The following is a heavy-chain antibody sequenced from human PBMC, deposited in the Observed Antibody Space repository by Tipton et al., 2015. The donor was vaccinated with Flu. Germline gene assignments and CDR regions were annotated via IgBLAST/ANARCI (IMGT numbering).Heavy chain of an antibody. CDR2: ISSSGNTI. J-gene: IGHJ4*02. Sequence: SLRLSCAASGFSFSSYEMNWVRQAPGKGLEWLSYISSSGNTISYADSVRGRFTISRDNAKNSLYLQLNSLRAEDTAVYYCASLTGDDYWGQGNLVTVPS. D-gene: IGHD7-27*01. CDR3: ASLTGDDY. CDR1: GFSFSSYE. V-gene: IGHV3-48*03.